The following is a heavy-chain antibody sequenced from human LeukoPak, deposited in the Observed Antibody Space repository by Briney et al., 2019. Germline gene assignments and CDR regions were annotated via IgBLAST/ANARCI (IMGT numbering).Heavy chain of an antibody. CDR2: IYSGGST. D-gene: IGHD1-26*01. CDR3: AKREVAKYYFDY. V-gene: IGHV3-53*01. Sequence: GGSLRLSCAASGFTVSSNYMSWVRQAPGKGLEWVSVIYSGGSTYYADSVKGRFTISRDNSKNTLYLQMNSLRAEDTAVYYCAKREVAKYYFDYWGQGTLVTVSS. CDR1: GFTVSSNY. J-gene: IGHJ4*02.